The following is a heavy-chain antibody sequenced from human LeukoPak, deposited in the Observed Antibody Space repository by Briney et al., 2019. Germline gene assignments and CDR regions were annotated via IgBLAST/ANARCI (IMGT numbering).Heavy chain of an antibody. CDR1: GYTFTGYY. V-gene: IGHV1-2*06. D-gene: IGHD7-27*01. Sequence: GASVKVSCKASGYTFTGYYMHWVRQAPGQGLEWMGRINPNSGGTNYAQKFQGRVTMTRDTSISTAYMELSRLRSDDTAVYYCARGPEPTGDDFEYYFDYWGQGTLVTVSS. CDR2: INPNSGGT. CDR3: ARGPEPTGDDFEYYFDY. J-gene: IGHJ4*02.